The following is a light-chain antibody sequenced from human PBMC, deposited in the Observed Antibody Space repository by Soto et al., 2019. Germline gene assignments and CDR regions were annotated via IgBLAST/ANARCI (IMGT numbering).Light chain of an antibody. CDR1: QSVSRW. J-gene: IGKJ5*01. V-gene: IGKV1-5*01. Sequence: IQVTQYTSPLSASVGDTVPITCRASQSVSRWLAWYQHKPGKAPDLLIYDASSLESGVPSRFSGSGSGTDFTLTINSLQPEDLATYYCLQLYIYPIPFGEVT. CDR2: DAS. CDR3: LQLYIYPIP.